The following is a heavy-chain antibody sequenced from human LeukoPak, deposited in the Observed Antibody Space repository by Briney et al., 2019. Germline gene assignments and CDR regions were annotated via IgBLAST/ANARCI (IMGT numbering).Heavy chain of an antibody. V-gene: IGHV1-8*01. CDR1: GYTFTSYD. Sequence: ASVKVSCKASGYTFTSYDINWVRQATGQGLEWMGWMNPNSGNTGYAQKFQGRVTMTRNTSISTAYMELSSLRSEDTAVYYCARGITIFGVAPQGYRPPPYGMDVWGQGTTVTVFS. J-gene: IGHJ6*02. D-gene: IGHD3-3*01. CDR2: MNPNSGNT. CDR3: ARGITIFGVAPQGYRPPPYGMDV.